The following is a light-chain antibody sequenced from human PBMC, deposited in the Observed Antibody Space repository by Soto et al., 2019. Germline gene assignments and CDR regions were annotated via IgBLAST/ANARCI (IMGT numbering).Light chain of an antibody. CDR3: QQSYSTPPS. CDR2: AAS. CDR1: QSISSY. J-gene: IGKJ2*01. Sequence: DIHMTQSPSSLSASVGDRVTITCRASQSISSYVNWYQQKSGQAPTLLIYAASSLRSGVPSRFSGTGSRTSIALTLTSLQPEDFASYHCQQSYSTPPSLGRGTMLE. V-gene: IGKV1-39*01.